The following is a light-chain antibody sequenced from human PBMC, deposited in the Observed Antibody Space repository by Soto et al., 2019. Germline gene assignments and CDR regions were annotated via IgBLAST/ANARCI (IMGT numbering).Light chain of an antibody. CDR3: SSYSSSSTPHV. CDR2: DVS. V-gene: IGLV2-14*01. Sequence: QSVLTQPASVSGSPGQSITLSCTGTSSDVGGYKYVSWYQQHPGKAPKLLIYDVSNRPSGVSNRFSGFKSGNTASLTISGLQAEDEADYYCSSYSSSSTPHVFGNGTKVTVL. CDR1: SSDVGGYKY. J-gene: IGLJ1*01.